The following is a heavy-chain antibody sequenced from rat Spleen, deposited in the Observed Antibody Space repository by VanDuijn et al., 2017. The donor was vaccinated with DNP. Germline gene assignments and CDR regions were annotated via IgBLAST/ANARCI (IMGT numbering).Heavy chain of an antibody. CDR3: ASYYYDGYYAMDA. J-gene: IGHJ4*01. D-gene: IGHD1-12*02. V-gene: IGHV3-3*01. Sequence: VQLQESGPGLVEPSQSLSLTCSVTGYSITSCCRWTWIRKFPGHKLEWMGYINSAGSTNYNPSLKGRISITSDTSKNQFFLQVNSVTTEDTATYYCASYYYDGYYAMDAWGQGTSVTVSS. CDR2: INSAGST. CDR1: GYSITSCCR.